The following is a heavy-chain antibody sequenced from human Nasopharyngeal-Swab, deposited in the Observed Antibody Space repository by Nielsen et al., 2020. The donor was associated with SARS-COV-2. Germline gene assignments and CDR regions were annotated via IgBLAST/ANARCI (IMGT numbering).Heavy chain of an antibody. CDR1: GGSISRYY. CDR2: IYYSGNT. V-gene: IGHV4-59*01. CDR3: AREAPQTARDYSYYAMDV. Sequence: AETLSLTCTVSGGSISRYYWNCVRQQPGKGLEWIGFIYYSGNTNYNPSLKSRVTISVATSKDQFSLKLSSVTAADTAVYYCAREAPQTARDYSYYAMDVWGQGTPVTASS. D-gene: IGHD2-21*02. J-gene: IGHJ6*02.